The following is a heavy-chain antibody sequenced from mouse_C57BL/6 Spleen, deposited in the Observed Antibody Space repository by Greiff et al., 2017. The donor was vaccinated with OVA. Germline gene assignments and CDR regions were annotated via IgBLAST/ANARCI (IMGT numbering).Heavy chain of an antibody. CDR3: ARPSTMFTTRNWYFDV. CDR1: GYTFTSYW. D-gene: IGHD2-2*01. J-gene: IGHJ1*03. CDR2: IDPSDSYT. Sequence: QVQLQQPGAELVMPGASVKLSCKASGYTFTSYWMHWVKQRPGQGLEWIGEIDPSDSYTNYNQKFKGKSTLTVDKSSSTAYMQLSILTSEHSAVYFCARPSTMFTTRNWYFDVWGTGTTVTVSS. V-gene: IGHV1-69*01.